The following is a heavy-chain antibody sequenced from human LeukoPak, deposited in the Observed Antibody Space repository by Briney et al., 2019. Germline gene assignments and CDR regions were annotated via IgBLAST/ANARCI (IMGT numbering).Heavy chain of an antibody. Sequence: PGGSLRLSCEASGFTFSTYGMHWVRQAPGKGLEWVAAIWYDGSNKYYADSVKGRFTISRDNTKNTLYLQMNSLRAEDTAVYYCARENTTYYDSSPDAFDIWGQGTMVTVSS. V-gene: IGHV3-33*01. J-gene: IGHJ3*02. CDR3: ARENTTYYDSSPDAFDI. CDR1: GFTFSTYG. CDR2: IWYDGSNK. D-gene: IGHD3-22*01.